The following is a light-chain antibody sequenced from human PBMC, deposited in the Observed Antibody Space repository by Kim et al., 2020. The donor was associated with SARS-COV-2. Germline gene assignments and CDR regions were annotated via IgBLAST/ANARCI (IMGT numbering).Light chain of an antibody. J-gene: IGKJ4*01. CDR2: DAS. CDR1: QRISSG. CDR3: QQYNSDSSVT. V-gene: IGKV1-5*01. Sequence: GDRVTITCRASQRISSGLAWYQQKRGNAPKVLIYDASSLKSGVPSRFSGSGSGTEFTLTISSLQPDDFATYYCQQYNSDSSVTFGGGTKVDIK.